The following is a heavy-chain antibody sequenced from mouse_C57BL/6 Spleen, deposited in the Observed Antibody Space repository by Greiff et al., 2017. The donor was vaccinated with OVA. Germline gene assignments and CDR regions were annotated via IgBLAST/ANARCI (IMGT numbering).Heavy chain of an antibody. Sequence: DVMLVESGGGLVQPGESLKLSCESNEYEFPSHDMSWVRKPPEKRLELVAAINSDGGSTYYPDTMERRFIISRDNTKKTLYLQMSSLRSEDTAVYYCARLGWLLRGWFAYWGQGTLVTVSA. D-gene: IGHD2-3*01. CDR1: EYEFPSHD. V-gene: IGHV5-2*03. CDR3: ARLGWLLRGWFAY. CDR2: INSDGGST. J-gene: IGHJ3*01.